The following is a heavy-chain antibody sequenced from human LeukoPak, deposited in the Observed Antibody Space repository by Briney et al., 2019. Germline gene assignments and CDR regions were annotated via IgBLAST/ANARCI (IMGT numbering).Heavy chain of an antibody. V-gene: IGHV1-46*01. CDR2: INPSGGST. J-gene: IGHJ3*02. Sequence: ASVKVSCKASGYTFTSYYMHWVRQARGQGLEWMGRINPSGGSTSYAQKFQGRVTMTRDMSTSTVYMELSSLRSEDTAVYYCASPMVPDAFDIWGQGTMVTVSS. CDR1: GYTFTSYY. CDR3: ASPMVPDAFDI. D-gene: IGHD2-8*01.